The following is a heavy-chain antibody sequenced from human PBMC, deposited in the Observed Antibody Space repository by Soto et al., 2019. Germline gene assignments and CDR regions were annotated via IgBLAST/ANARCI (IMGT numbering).Heavy chain of an antibody. Sequence: GGSLRLSCAASGFTFSSYAMSWVRQAPGKGLEWVSAISGSGGSTYYADSVKGRFTISRDNSKNTLYLQMNSLRAEDTAVYYCARVLAANDAFDIWGQGTMVTVSS. D-gene: IGHD2-15*01. CDR3: ARVLAANDAFDI. V-gene: IGHV3-23*01. J-gene: IGHJ3*02. CDR1: GFTFSSYA. CDR2: ISGSGGST.